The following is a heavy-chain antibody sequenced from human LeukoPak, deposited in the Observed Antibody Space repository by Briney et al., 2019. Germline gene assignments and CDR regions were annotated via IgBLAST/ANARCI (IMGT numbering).Heavy chain of an antibody. CDR2: INPDNGDT. CDR3: ARAMGGDNSGYRPFDY. D-gene: IGHD3-22*01. J-gene: IGHJ4*02. CDR1: GYIFTGYY. V-gene: IGHV1-2*02. Sequence: ASVKVSCKASGYIFTGYYMHWVRQAPGQGLEWMGWINPDNGDTSYAQMLQARVTMTRDTSISTAYMELSSLRSDDTAVYYCARAMGGDNSGYRPFDYRGQGTLVTVSS.